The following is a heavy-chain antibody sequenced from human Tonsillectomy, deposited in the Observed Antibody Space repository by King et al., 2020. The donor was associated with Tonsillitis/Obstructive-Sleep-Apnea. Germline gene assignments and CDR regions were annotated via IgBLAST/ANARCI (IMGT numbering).Heavy chain of an antibody. CDR3: GGDVSAVPATAYYNYCMDV. CDR2: IWYDGSNK. J-gene: IGHJ6*02. D-gene: IGHD2-2*01. CDR1: GFTFSSYG. V-gene: IGHV3-33*01. Sequence: VQLVESGGGVVQPGRSLRLSCAASGFTFSSYGMHWVRQAPGKGLEWVAVIWYDGSNKYYADSVKGRFTISRDNSKNTLYLKMNSLRAEDTSVYYFGGDVSAVPATAYYNYCMDVWGQGTTVTVSS.